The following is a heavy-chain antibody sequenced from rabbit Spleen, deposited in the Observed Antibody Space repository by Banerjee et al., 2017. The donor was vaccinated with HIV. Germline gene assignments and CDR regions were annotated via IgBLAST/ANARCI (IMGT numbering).Heavy chain of an antibody. Sequence: QEQLVESGGGLVQPGGSLKLSCKASGFDFSSYGVSWVRQAPGKGLEWIGYIDPVFGITYYANWVNGRFTISSHNAQNTLFLQLNSLTAADTATYFCARDGGYSSGHSYFALWGQGTLVTVS. D-gene: IGHD4-1*01. CDR3: ARDGGYSSGHSYFAL. CDR1: GFDFSSYG. V-gene: IGHV1S47*01. CDR2: IDPVFGIT. J-gene: IGHJ3*01.